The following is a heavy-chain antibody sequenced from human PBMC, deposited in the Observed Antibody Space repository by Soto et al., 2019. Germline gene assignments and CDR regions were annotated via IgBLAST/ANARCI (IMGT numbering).Heavy chain of an antibody. CDR1: GVTVSNNF. D-gene: IGHD4-17*01. CDR2: IYSGGGT. CDR3: ARNVPVTPLGY. J-gene: IGHJ4*02. Sequence: EVQLVESGGDLVQPGGSLRLSCAASGVTVSNNFMRWVRQAPGKGLEWVSIIYSGGGTQYADSVKGRFTISRDNYKNTVYLQMNSLRVEDTAVYYCARNVPVTPLGYWGQGTLVTVSS. V-gene: IGHV3-66*01.